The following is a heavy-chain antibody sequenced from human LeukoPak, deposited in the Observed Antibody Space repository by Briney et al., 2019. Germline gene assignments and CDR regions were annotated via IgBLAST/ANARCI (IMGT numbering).Heavy chain of an antibody. D-gene: IGHD4-11*01. V-gene: IGHV4-30-2*01. J-gene: IGHJ5*02. CDR3: ARGSPHDYSNKRGRLNWFDP. CDR1: GGSISSGGYY. CDR2: IYHSGST. Sequence: PSETLSLTCTVSGGSISSGGYYWSWIRQPPGKGLEWIGYIYHSGSTYYNPSLKSRVTISVDRSKNQFSLKLSSVTAADTAVYYCARGSPHDYSNKRGRLNWFDPWGQGTLVTVSS.